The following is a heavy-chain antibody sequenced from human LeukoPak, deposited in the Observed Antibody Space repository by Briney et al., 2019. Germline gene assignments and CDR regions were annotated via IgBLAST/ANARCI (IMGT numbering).Heavy chain of an antibody. CDR1: GGTFSSYA. Sequence: SVKVSCKASGGTFSSYAVSWVRQAPGQGLEWMGGIIPIFGTANYAQKFQGSVTITADKSTSTAYMELSSLRSEDTAVYYCASYQFYPHTTFDYWGQGTLVTVSS. CDR2: IIPIFGTA. V-gene: IGHV1-69*06. D-gene: IGHD1-14*01. J-gene: IGHJ4*02. CDR3: ASYQFYPHTTFDY.